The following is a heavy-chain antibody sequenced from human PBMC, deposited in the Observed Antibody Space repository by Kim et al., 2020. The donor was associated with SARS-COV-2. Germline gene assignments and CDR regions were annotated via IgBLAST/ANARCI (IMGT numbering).Heavy chain of an antibody. CDR3: ARDLVFHIAVGRPYDY. D-gene: IGHD6-19*01. Sequence: ASVKVSCKASGYTFTSYGISWVRQAPGQGLEWMGWISAYNGNTNYAQKLQGRVTMTTDTSTSTAYMELRSLRSDDTAVYYCARDLVFHIAVGRPYDYWGQGTLVTVSS. V-gene: IGHV1-18*01. J-gene: IGHJ4*02. CDR1: GYTFTSYG. CDR2: ISAYNGNT.